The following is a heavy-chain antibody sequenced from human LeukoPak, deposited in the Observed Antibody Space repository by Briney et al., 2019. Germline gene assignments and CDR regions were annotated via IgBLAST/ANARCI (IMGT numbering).Heavy chain of an antibody. CDR2: VNSNSGGT. V-gene: IGHV1-2*02. CDR1: GYTFNGYY. D-gene: IGHD2-15*01. Sequence: ASVKVSCKASGYTFNGYYIHWVRQAPGQGLEWMGWVNSNSGGTHYAQKFEGRATMTRDTSISTAYMEVSSLKIDDTALYYCARGYCSGGSCYHFDSWGQGTLVTVSS. CDR3: ARGYCSGGSCYHFDS. J-gene: IGHJ4*02.